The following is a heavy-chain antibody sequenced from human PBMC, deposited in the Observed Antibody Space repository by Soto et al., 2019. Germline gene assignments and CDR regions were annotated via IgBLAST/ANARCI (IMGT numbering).Heavy chain of an antibody. Sequence: QVQLVESGGGVVQPGRSLRLSCAASGFTFSSYAMHWVRQAPGKGLEWVAVISYDGSNKYYADSVKGRFTISRDNSKNTLYLQMNSLRAEDTAVYYCARVDAAGSYYSYYYYGMDVW. D-gene: IGHD3-10*01. CDR1: GFTFSSYA. CDR3: ARVDAAGSYYSYYYYGMDV. CDR2: ISYDGSNK. J-gene: IGHJ6*01. V-gene: IGHV3-30-3*01.